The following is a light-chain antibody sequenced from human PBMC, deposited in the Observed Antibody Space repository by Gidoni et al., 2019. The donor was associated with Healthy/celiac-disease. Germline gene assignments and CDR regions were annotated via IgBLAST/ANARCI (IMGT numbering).Light chain of an antibody. CDR1: QSISSY. CDR3: QQSYSTPIFT. J-gene: IGKJ3*01. CDR2: AAS. Sequence: DIHMTQSPSSLSASVGDRVTITCRASQSISSYLNWYQQKPGKATKLLIYAASSLQSGVPSRFSGSGSGTDFTLTISSLQPEDFATYYCQQSYSTPIFTFGPGTKVEIK. V-gene: IGKV1-39*01.